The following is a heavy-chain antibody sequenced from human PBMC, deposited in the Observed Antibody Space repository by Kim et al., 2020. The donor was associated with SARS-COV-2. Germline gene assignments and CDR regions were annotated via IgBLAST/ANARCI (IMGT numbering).Heavy chain of an antibody. CDR1: GFTFSTSP. V-gene: IGHV3-23*01. J-gene: IGHJ4*02. D-gene: IGHD4-17*01. Sequence: GGSLRLSCVASGFTFSTSPMGWVRQAPGEGLEWVSRISWDGTRTYYADSVKGRVTMSSDKSKNTVYLHMNRLRVEDTAVYYCAKGVTNSGFDYWGQGAQVTVSS. CDR2: ISWDGTRT. CDR3: AKGVTNSGFDY.